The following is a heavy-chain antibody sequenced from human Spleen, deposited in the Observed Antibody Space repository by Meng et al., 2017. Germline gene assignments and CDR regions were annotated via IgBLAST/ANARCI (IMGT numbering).Heavy chain of an antibody. CDR1: GFIFSNYE. V-gene: IGHV3-48*03. CDR3: ARISGYYLDY. J-gene: IGHJ4*02. D-gene: IGHD3-22*01. Sequence: GESLKISCAASGFIFSNYEMIWVRQAPGKGLEWVSYISSRGGTIYYADSVKGRFTISRDNAKNSLYLQMHTLRAEDTALYYCARISGYYLDYWGQGTLVTVSS. CDR2: ISSRGGTI.